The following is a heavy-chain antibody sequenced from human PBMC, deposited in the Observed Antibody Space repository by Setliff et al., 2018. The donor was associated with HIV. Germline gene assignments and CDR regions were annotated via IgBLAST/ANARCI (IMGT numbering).Heavy chain of an antibody. CDR1: GASISSYY. D-gene: IGHD3-10*01. CDR3: ARRIDDSGSFPDKNWFDT. Sequence: SETLSLTCTVSGASISSYYWNWIRQPPGKGLEWIGYIYTTGSTNYNPSLQSRVTMSIDTSKNQFSLRLTSVTAADTAVYYCARRIDDSGSFPDKNWFDTWGQGSLVTVS. V-gene: IGHV4-4*09. J-gene: IGHJ5*02. CDR2: IYTTGST.